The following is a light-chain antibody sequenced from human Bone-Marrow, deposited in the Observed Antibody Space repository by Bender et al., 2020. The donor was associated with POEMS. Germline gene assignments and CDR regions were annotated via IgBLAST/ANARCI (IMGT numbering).Light chain of an antibody. CDR3: TSYTHSSTRV. CDR2: EVN. Sequence: QSALTQPASVSGSPGQSITISCTGTSSDVGAYNFVSWYQQRPGKVPKLIIYEVNNRPSGVSNRFSGSKSGNTASLAISGLQTEDEADYYCTSYTHSSTRVFGGGTK. CDR1: SSDVGAYNF. V-gene: IGLV2-14*03. J-gene: IGLJ3*02.